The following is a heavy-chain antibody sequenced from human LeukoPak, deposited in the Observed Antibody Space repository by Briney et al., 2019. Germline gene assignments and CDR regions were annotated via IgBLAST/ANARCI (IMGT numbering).Heavy chain of an antibody. CDR2: INHSGST. Sequence: PSETLSLTCAVYGGSFSGYCWSWIRQPPGKGLEWIGEINHSGSTNYNPSLKSRVTISVDTSKNQFSLRLSSATAADTAVYYCARDPDPSYCYFDLWGRGTLVTVSS. V-gene: IGHV4-34*01. CDR3: ARDPDPSYCYFDL. J-gene: IGHJ2*01. CDR1: GGSFSGYC.